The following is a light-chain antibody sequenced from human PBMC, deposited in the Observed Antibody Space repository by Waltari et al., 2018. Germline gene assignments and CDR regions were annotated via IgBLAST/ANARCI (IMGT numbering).Light chain of an antibody. J-gene: IGLJ3*02. CDR1: SSNIGSNY. CDR2: RNK. Sequence: QSVLTQPPSASGTPGQRVTISRSGSSSNIGSNYLYWYQQLPGAAPKLLIYRNKQRPSGVPDRFSGSKSGTSASLAISGLRSEDEADYYCAAWDDSLSGRVFGGGTKLTVL. V-gene: IGLV1-47*01. CDR3: AAWDDSLSGRV.